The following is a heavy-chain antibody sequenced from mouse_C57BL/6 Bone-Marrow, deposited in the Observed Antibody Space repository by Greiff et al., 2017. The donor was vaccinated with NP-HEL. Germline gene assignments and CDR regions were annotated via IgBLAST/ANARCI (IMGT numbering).Heavy chain of an antibody. J-gene: IGHJ4*01. CDR1: GYTFTSYT. CDR2: INPRSGYT. Sequence: VQLVQSGAELARPGASVKLSCKASGYTFTSYTMHWVKQRPGQGLEWIGYINPRSGYTKYNQKFKGKATLTADKSSSTAYMQLSSLTSEDSAVYYGARRRPYDMDYWGQGTSVTVSS. CDR3: ARRRPYDMDY. V-gene: IGHV1-4*01.